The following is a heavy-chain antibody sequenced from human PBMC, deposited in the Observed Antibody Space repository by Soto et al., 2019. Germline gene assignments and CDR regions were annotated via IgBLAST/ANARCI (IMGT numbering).Heavy chain of an antibody. CDR2: IYTSGST. CDR3: ARDPYCSGGSCRGEEDFDY. D-gene: IGHD2-15*01. J-gene: IGHJ4*02. V-gene: IGHV4-4*07. Sequence: PSETLSLTCTVSGGSISGYYWSWIRQPAGKGLEWIGRIYTSGSTNYNPSLKSRVTMSLDTSKNHFSLKLSSVTAADTAVYYCARDPYCSGGSCRGEEDFDYWGQGTLVTVS. CDR1: GGSISGYY.